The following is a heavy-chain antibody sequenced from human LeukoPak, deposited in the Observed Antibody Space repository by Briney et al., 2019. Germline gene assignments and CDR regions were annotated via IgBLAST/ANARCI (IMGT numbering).Heavy chain of an antibody. CDR1: GFPFSTYA. D-gene: IGHD3/OR15-3a*01. J-gene: IGHJ4*02. CDR2: ITGSGGFT. CDR3: ARERTGFYAEY. Sequence: GGSLRLSCAASGFPFSTYAMNWVRQAPGKGLEWVSVITGSGGFTQYADSVKGRFTISRDSPKNTLYLQMNTLRPEDTAVYYCARERTGFYAEYWGQGTLVTVSS. V-gene: IGHV3-23*01.